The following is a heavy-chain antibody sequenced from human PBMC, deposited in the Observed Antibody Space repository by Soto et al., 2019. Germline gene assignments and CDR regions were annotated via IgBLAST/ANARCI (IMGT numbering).Heavy chain of an antibody. CDR1: GFTFSSYW. Sequence: PGGSLRLSCAASGFTFSSYWMTWVRQAPGKGLEWVANINQDGCEKYYVDSVKGRFSMSRDDAKNSLYLQMNSLRAEDTAVYYCASYGISVPAMDYWGQGALVTVSS. CDR3: ASYGISVPAMDY. D-gene: IGHD6-19*01. CDR2: INQDGCEK. J-gene: IGHJ4*02. V-gene: IGHV3-7*01.